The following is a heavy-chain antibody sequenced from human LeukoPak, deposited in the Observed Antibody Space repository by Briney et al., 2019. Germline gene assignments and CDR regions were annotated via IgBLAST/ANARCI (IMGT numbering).Heavy chain of an antibody. CDR2: IGGRKNYI. Sequence: PGGSLRLSCAASGFTFNSYSMNRVRQAPGKGLEWVSSIGGRKNYIDYADSIKGRFTTSRDNTKKSLYLQMNNLRAEDTAVYYCARAPLGGSYDYWGQGTLVTVSS. CDR3: ARAPLGGSYDY. V-gene: IGHV3-21*01. J-gene: IGHJ4*02. CDR1: GFTFNSYS. D-gene: IGHD1-26*01.